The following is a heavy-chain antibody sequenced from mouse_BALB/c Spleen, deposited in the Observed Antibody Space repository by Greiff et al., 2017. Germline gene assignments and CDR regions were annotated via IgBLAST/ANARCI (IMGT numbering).Heavy chain of an antibody. CDR3: TRSYYGSLDY. J-gene: IGHJ2*01. Sequence: EVKLVESGGGLVQPGGSMKLSCVASGFTFSSYWMSWVRQSPEKGLEWVAEIRLKSDNYATHYAESVKGKFTISRDDSKSRLYLQMNSLRAEDTGIYYCTRSYYGSLDYWGQGTTLTVSS. CDR2: IRLKSDNYAT. CDR1: GFTFSSYW. V-gene: IGHV6-6*02. D-gene: IGHD1-1*01.